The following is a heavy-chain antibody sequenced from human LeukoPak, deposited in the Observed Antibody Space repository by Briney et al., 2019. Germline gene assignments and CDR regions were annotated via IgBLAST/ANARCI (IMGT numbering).Heavy chain of an antibody. J-gene: IGHJ6*02. CDR3: AKDQPIAVAPDGMDV. CDR1: GFTFSSYG. CDR2: ISYDGSNK. V-gene: IGHV3-30*18. D-gene: IGHD6-19*01. Sequence: GGSLRLSRAASGFTFSSYGMHWVRQAPGKGLEWVAVISYDGSNKYYADSVKGRFTISRDNSKNALYLQMNSLRAEDTAVYYCAKDQPIAVAPDGMDVWGQGTTVTVSS.